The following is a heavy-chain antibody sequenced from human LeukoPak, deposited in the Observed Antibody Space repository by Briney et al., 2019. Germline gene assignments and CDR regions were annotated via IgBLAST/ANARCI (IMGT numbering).Heavy chain of an antibody. J-gene: IGHJ4*02. CDR1: GFTFNIYA. V-gene: IGHV3-23*01. CDR2: ISGSGGST. CDR3: AKVSVAGLMRYYFDY. D-gene: IGHD6-19*01. Sequence: GGSLRLSCTASGFTFNIYAMNWVRQAPGKGLEWVSGISGSGGSTYYADSVKSRFTISRDNSKDTLYLQMNSLRAEDTAVYYCAKVSVAGLMRYYFDYWGQGTLVTASS.